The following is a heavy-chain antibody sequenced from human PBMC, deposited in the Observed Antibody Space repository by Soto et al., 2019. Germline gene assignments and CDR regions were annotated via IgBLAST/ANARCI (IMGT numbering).Heavy chain of an antibody. CDR1: GGSMSGYY. V-gene: IGHV4-59*01. J-gene: IGHJ3*02. Sequence: QVQLQESGPGLEKASETLSLTCTVSGGSMSGYYWSWIRQPPGKGLEWIGFIYDSGTTNYNPSLKIRGTISIYTSKNQFSLKLTSVTAADTAVYYCARVSHIVVVPAVRGAFDIWGQGTMITVPS. CDR2: IYDSGTT. D-gene: IGHD2-21*02. CDR3: ARVSHIVVVPAVRGAFDI.